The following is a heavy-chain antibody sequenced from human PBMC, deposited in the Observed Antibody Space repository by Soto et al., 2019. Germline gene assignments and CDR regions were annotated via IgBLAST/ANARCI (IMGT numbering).Heavy chain of an antibody. D-gene: IGHD2-21*02. CDR3: ARAMVVTQNWFDP. J-gene: IGHJ5*02. Sequence: SETLSLTCTVSGGSISSGDYYWSWIRQPPGKGLEWIGYIYYSGSTYYNPSLKSRVTISVDTSKNQFSLKLSSVTAADTAVYYCARAMVVTQNWFDPWGQGTLVT. CDR1: GGSISSGDYY. CDR2: IYYSGST. V-gene: IGHV4-30-4*01.